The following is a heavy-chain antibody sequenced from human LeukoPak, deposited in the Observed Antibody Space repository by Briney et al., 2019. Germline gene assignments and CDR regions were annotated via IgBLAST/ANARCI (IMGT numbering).Heavy chain of an antibody. D-gene: IGHD3-3*01. CDR1: GFTFSSYA. J-gene: IGHJ4*02. V-gene: IGHV3-30-3*01. CDR3: AYYPPGFWSGYFDY. CDR2: ISYDGSNK. Sequence: GRSLRLSCAASGFTFSSYAMHWVRQAPGKGLEWVAVISYDGSNKYYADSVKGRFTISRDNSKNTLYLQMNSLRAEDTAVYYCAYYPPGFWSGYFDYWGQGTLVTVSS.